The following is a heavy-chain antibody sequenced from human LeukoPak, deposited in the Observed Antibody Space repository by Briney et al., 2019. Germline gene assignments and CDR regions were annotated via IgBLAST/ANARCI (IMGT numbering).Heavy chain of an antibody. D-gene: IGHD4/OR15-4a*01. CDR3: ARDQAVLYFDY. J-gene: IGHJ4*02. CDR1: GFTFSSYS. Sequence: GGSLRLSCAASGFTFSSYSMYWVRQAPGKGLEWVSSISSSSSYIYYADSVKGRFTISRDNAKNSLYLQMNSLRAEDTAVYYCARDQAVLYFDYWGQGTLVTVSS. V-gene: IGHV3-21*01. CDR2: ISSSSSYI.